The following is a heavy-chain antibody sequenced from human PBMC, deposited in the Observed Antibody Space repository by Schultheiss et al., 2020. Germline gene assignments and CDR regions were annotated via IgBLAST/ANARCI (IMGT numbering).Heavy chain of an antibody. V-gene: IGHV3-30*03. CDR1: GFTFSSYG. Sequence: GESLKISCAASGFTFSSYGMHWVRQAPGKGLEWVAVISYDGSNKYYADSVKGRFTISRDNSKNTLYLQMNSLRAEDTAVYYCARDGPPGAFDIWGQGTMVTVSS. CDR2: ISYDGSNK. J-gene: IGHJ3*02. CDR3: ARDGPPGAFDI.